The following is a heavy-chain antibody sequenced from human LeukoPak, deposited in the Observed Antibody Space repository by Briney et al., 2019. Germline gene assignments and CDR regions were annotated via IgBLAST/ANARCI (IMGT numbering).Heavy chain of an antibody. J-gene: IGHJ4*02. Sequence: GGSLRLSRAASGFTFSSYAMHWVRQAPGKGLEWVAVISYDGSNKYYADSVKGRFTISRDNSKNTLYLQMNSLRAEDTAVYYCAKAPTQNSNYYPFDYWGQGTLVTVSS. CDR2: ISYDGSNK. D-gene: IGHD4-11*01. V-gene: IGHV3-30*04. CDR1: GFTFSSYA. CDR3: AKAPTQNSNYYPFDY.